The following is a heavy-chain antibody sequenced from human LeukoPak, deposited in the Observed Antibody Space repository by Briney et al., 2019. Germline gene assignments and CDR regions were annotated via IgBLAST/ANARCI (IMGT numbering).Heavy chain of an antibody. D-gene: IGHD6-19*01. Sequence: GGSLRLSCAASGFTFSSYEMNWVRQAPGKGLEWVSYISSSGSTIYYADSVKGRFTISRDNAKNSLYLQMNSLRSEDTAVYYCARSQVAGTYFDYWGQGTLVTVSS. CDR1: GFTFSSYE. V-gene: IGHV3-48*03. CDR3: ARSQVAGTYFDY. J-gene: IGHJ4*02. CDR2: ISSSGSTI.